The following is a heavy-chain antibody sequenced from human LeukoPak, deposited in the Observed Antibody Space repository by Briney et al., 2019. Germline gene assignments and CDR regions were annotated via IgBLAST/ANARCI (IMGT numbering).Heavy chain of an antibody. CDR3: AKDQLYGSGSYSYYYYMDV. V-gene: IGHV3-30*02. CDR2: IRYDGTNK. Sequence: PGGSLRLSCAASGFTFSGYGMYWVRQAPGKGLEWVAFIRYDGTNKYYVDSVKGRFTISRDNSKSTVYLQMNSLRAEDTAVYYCAKDQLYGSGSYSYYYYMDVWGKGTTVTVSS. CDR1: GFTFSGYG. J-gene: IGHJ6*03. D-gene: IGHD3-10*01.